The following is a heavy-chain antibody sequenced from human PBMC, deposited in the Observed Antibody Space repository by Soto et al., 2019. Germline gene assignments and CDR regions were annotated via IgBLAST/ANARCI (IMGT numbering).Heavy chain of an antibody. CDR3: ARFLGGIPARPCDY. CDR1: GFTFSDSY. D-gene: IGHD6-6*01. V-gene: IGHV3-11*01. J-gene: IGHJ4*02. CDR2: ISGSSITI. Sequence: QVQLVESGGGLVKPGGSVRLSCAASGFTFSDSYMSWVRQAPGKGLEWLSYISGSSITISHADSVKGRFTISRANDKNSVYLQMDGLRAEDTAVYYCARFLGGIPARPCDYWGQGTLVTVTS.